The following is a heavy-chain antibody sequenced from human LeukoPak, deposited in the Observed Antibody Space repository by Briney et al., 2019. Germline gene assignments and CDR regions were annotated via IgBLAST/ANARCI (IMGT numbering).Heavy chain of an antibody. CDR3: ARGGITMIVY. J-gene: IGHJ4*02. D-gene: IGHD3-22*01. CDR1: GFTFSSYT. Sequence: GGSLRLSCAASGFTFSSYTMNWVRQAPGEGLEWVSSISSSSTYIYYADSVKGRFTISRDNANNSLFLQMNSLRAEDTAVYYCARGGITMIVYWGQGTLVTVSS. CDR2: ISSSSTYI. V-gene: IGHV3-21*06.